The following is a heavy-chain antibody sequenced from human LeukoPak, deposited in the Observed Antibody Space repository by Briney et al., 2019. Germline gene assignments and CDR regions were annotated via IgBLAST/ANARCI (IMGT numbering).Heavy chain of an antibody. D-gene: IGHD4-17*01. CDR3: ARDPLRYDY. CDR2: INWNGDRP. J-gene: IGHJ4*02. Sequence: GGSLRHSYGAWGFNFEVFGMLYLAQATGKGLEWVSGINWNGDRPGYADSVKGRFTISRDNAKNSLYLQINSLRAEDTALYYCARDPLRYDYWGQGTLVTVSS. CDR1: GFNFEVFG. V-gene: IGHV3-20*03.